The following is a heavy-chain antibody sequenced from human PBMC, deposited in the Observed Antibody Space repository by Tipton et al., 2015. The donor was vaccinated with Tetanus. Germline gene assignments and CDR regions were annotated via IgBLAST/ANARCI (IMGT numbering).Heavy chain of an antibody. CDR2: IFASGST. Sequence: LRLSCTVSGDSMTRYYWSWIRQPSGKGLEWISYIFASGSTNYNPALKSRVTISMDTSKNQISLNLTSVTAADTAVYFCARRSYCTSTRCFDAFDLWGPGTRVTVSS. CDR3: ARRSYCTSTRCFDAFDL. V-gene: IGHV4-4*08. J-gene: IGHJ3*01. D-gene: IGHD2-8*01. CDR1: GDSMTRYY.